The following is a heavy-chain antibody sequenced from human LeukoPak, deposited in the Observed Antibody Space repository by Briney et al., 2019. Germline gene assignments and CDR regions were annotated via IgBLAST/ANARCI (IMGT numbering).Heavy chain of an antibody. CDR3: ARVIAVAGPGDY. V-gene: IGHV1-2*02. Sequence: ASAKVSCKASGYTFTGYYMHWVRQAPGQGLEWMGWINPNSGGTNYAQKFQGRVTMTRDTSISTAYMELSRLRSDDTAVYYCARVIAVAGPGDYWGQGTLVTVSS. D-gene: IGHD6-19*01. CDR1: GYTFTGYY. CDR2: INPNSGGT. J-gene: IGHJ4*02.